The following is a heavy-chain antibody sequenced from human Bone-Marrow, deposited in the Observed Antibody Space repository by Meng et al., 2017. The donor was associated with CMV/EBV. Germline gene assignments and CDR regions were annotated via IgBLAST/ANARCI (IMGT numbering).Heavy chain of an antibody. V-gene: IGHV4-59*01. CDR1: GGSISSYY. D-gene: IGHD2-2*01. CDR2: INYSGST. Sequence: SETLSLTCTVSGGSISSYYWSWIRQPPGKGLEWIGYINYSGSTNYNPSLKSRVTISVDTSKNQCSLKPSSVTAADTAVYYCARGNNIVVVPAAPPGAFDIWGQGTMVTVSS. J-gene: IGHJ3*02. CDR3: ARGNNIVVVPAAPPGAFDI.